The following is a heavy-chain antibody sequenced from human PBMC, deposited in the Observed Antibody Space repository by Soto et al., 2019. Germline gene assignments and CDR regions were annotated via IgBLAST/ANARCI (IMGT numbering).Heavy chain of an antibody. CDR3: AREFREYDFWSGQPRAPQAFDI. Sequence: ASGTVSCKASGSTIASYAMSWVRQAPGQGLEWMGMINPSGGTANYAQKLQGRVTMTRDTSTSTVYMELSSLRSEDTAVYYCAREFREYDFWSGQPRAPQAFDIWGQGTMVTVS. D-gene: IGHD3-3*01. CDR2: INPSGGTA. J-gene: IGHJ3*02. V-gene: IGHV1-46*03. CDR1: GSTIASYA.